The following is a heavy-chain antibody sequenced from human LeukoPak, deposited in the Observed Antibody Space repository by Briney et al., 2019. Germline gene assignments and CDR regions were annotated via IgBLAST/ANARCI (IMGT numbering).Heavy chain of an antibody. D-gene: IGHD6-19*01. CDR2: INPSGGST. V-gene: IGHV1-46*01. J-gene: IGHJ4*02. Sequence: GASVKVSCKASGYTFTSYYVHWVRQAPGQGLEWMGIINPSGGSTSYAQKFQGRVTMTRDTSTSTVYMELSSLRSEDTAVYYCAVADLAVAVYFDYWGQGTLVTVSS. CDR3: AVADLAVAVYFDY. CDR1: GYTFTSYY.